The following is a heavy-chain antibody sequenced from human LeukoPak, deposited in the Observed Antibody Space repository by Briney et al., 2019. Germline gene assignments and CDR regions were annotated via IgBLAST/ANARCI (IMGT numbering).Heavy chain of an antibody. CDR2: ISWDKGI. Sequence: CGPTLVNPTQTLTLTCTFSGFLLITSGVGVGWIRQPPGKAPECLALISWDKGIRYNTSLRSRLTLSKDTSKSPVVLTMTNMDPVDTATYYCAHRVFQGGYWDSGKFDYWGQGTPVTVSS. J-gene: IGHJ4*02. D-gene: IGHD2-8*02. CDR3: AHRVFQGGYWDSGKFDY. CDR1: GFLLITSGVG. V-gene: IGHV2-5*02.